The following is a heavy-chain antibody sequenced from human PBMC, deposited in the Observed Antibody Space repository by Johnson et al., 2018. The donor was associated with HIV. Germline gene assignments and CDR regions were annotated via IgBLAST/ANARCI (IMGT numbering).Heavy chain of an antibody. Sequence: VQLVESGGGVVRPGGSLRLSCAASGFTFDDYGMNWVRQGPGKGLEWVSGINWNGGTTGYVDSVKDRFTISRDNAKNSLYLQMNSLRAEDTAVYYCARESTNLYYVDIWGQGTMVTVSS. V-gene: IGHV3-20*04. CDR3: ARESTNLYYVDI. J-gene: IGHJ3*02. CDR2: INWNGGTT. CDR1: GFTFDDYG. D-gene: IGHD3-10*02.